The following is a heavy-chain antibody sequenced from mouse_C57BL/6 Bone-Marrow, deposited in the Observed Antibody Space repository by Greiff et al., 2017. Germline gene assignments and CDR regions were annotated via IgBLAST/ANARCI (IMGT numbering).Heavy chain of an antibody. CDR1: GFTFTDYY. J-gene: IGHJ3*01. D-gene: IGHD6-1*01. CDR2: IRNKANGYTT. V-gene: IGHV7-3*01. CDR3: ASEGSTDWFAY. Sequence: EVNVVESGGGLVQPGGSLSLSCAASGFTFTDYYMSWVRQPPGKALEWLGFIRNKANGYTTEYSASVKGRFTISRDNSQSILYLQMNALRAEDSAIYYCASEGSTDWFAYWGQGTLVTVSA.